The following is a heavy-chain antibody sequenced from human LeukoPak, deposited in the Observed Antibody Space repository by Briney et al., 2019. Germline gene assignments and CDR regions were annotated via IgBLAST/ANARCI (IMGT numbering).Heavy chain of an antibody. CDR3: VKGRYGTGWDF. Sequence: GFQRPSRSAPGFNLSNHYKPRVRQAPGKGLEFVSGITSDGENTDYLDFVKGRFTITRDNSKNTLYLHMTSLRPEDTAVYFCVKGRYGTGWDFWGPGTLVIVSS. J-gene: IGHJ4*02. CDR1: GFNLSNHY. D-gene: IGHD3-10*01. CDR2: ITSDGENT. V-gene: IGHV3-64D*06.